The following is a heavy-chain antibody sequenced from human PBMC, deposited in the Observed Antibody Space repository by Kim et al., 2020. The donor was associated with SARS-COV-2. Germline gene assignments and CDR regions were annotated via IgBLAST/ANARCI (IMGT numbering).Heavy chain of an antibody. D-gene: IGHD3-10*01. CDR3: ARCIGPMVRVYYYYGMDV. J-gene: IGHJ6*02. CDR2: INPSGGST. CDR1: GYTFTSYY. V-gene: IGHV1-46*01. Sequence: ASVKVSCKASGYTFTSYYMHWVRQAPGQGLEWMGIINPSGGSTSYAQKFQGRVTMTRDTSTSTVYMELSSLRSEDTAVYYCARCIGPMVRVYYYYGMDVWGQGTTVTVSS.